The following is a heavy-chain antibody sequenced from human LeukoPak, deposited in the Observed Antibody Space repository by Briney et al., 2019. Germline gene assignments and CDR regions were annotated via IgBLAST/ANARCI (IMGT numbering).Heavy chain of an antibody. J-gene: IGHJ4*02. D-gene: IGHD3-10*01. CDR1: GFTFSSYG. CDR3: AKGTMVRGGPYDC. Sequence: GGSLRLSCAASGFTFSSYGMHWVRQAPGKRLEWVAVITYDRSNKYYADSVKGRFTISRDNSKNTLYLQMNSLRAEDSAVYYCAKGTMVRGGPYDCGGQGTLVTVPS. V-gene: IGHV3-30*18. CDR2: ITYDRSNK.